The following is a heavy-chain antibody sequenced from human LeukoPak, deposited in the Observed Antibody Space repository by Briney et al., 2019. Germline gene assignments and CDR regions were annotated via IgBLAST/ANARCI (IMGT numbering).Heavy chain of an antibody. CDR1: GFTFSSYS. CDR2: ISSSSSYI. D-gene: IGHD5-18*01. J-gene: IGHJ4*02. CDR3: ARDLSGYSYGSGFDC. V-gene: IGHV3-21*01. Sequence: GGSLRLSCAASGFTFSSYSMNWVRQAPGKGLEWVSSISSSSSYIYYADSVKGRFTISRDNAKNSLYLQMNSLRAEDTAVYYCARDLSGYSYGSGFDCWGQGTLVTVSS.